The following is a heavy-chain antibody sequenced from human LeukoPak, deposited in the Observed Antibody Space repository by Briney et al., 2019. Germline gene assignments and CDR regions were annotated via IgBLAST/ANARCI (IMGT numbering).Heavy chain of an antibody. J-gene: IGHJ3*02. V-gene: IGHV3-9*03. CDR3: AKGGSYFAFDI. CDR1: GFTFDDYA. D-gene: IGHD1-26*01. CDR2: ISWNSGSI. Sequence: GGSLRLSCAASGFTFDDYAMHWVRQAPGKGLEWVSGISWNSGSIGYADSVKGRFTISRDNAKNSLYLQMNSLRAEDMALYYCAKGGSYFAFDIWGQGTMVTVSS.